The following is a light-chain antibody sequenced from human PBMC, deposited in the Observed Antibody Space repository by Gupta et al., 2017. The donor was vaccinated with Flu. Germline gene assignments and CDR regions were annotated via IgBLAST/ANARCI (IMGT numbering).Light chain of an antibody. V-gene: IGLV2-14*01. CDR2: EVS. CDR1: RSDVGGYNH. Sequence: QSPLTQPASVSGSPGQSIPISCTGPRSDVGGYNHVSWYQQHPGKAPRLIIYEVSNRPSGVSNRFSGSKSGNTAALTISGLQADDEADYHCSSYTSSKTVIFGGGTKLTVL. CDR3: SSYTSSKTVI. J-gene: IGLJ2*01.